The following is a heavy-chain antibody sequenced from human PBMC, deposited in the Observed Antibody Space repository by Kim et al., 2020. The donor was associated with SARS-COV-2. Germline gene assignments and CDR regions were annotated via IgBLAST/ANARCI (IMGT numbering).Heavy chain of an antibody. D-gene: IGHD6-13*01. V-gene: IGHV3-11*06. J-gene: IGHJ5*02. CDR3: ARAPYSISWHLEGWFDP. Sequence: SVKGRFTISRDNAKNSLYLQMNSLSAEDTAVYYFARAPYSISWHLEGWFDPWGQGTLVTVSS.